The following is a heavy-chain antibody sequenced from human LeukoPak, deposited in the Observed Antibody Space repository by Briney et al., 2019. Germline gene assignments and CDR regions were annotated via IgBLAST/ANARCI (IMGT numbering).Heavy chain of an antibody. CDR3: ARARDSSSWCDY. Sequence: PGGSLRLSCAASGFTFSSYSMNWVRQAPGKGLEWVSSISSSSSYIYYADSVKGRFTISRGNAKNSLYLQMNSLRAEDTAVYYCARARDSSSWCDYWGQGTLVTVSS. D-gene: IGHD6-13*01. V-gene: IGHV3-21*01. CDR2: ISSSSSYI. CDR1: GFTFSSYS. J-gene: IGHJ4*02.